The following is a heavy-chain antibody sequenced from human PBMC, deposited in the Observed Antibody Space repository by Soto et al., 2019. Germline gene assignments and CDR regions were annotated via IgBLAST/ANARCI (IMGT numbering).Heavy chain of an antibody. CDR1: GYTFTGYD. V-gene: IGHV1-2*02. D-gene: IGHD3-10*01. Sequence: ASVKVSCKASGYTFTGYDMHWVRQAPGQGLEWMGWINPNSGGTNYAQKFQGRVTMTRDTSISTAYMELSRLRSDDTAVYYCACITMVRGVTAMDYWGQGTLVTVSS. J-gene: IGHJ4*02. CDR2: INPNSGGT. CDR3: ACITMVRGVTAMDY.